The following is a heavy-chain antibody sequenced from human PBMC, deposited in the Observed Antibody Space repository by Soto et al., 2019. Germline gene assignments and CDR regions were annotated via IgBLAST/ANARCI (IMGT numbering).Heavy chain of an antibody. J-gene: IGHJ6*02. CDR1: GFTFSSYG. Sequence: GGSLRLSCAASGFTFSSYGMHWVRQAPGKGLEWVAVISYDGSNKYYADSVKGRFTISRDNSKNTLYLQMNSLRAEDTAVYYCAKDKVPAAPGPYYYYGMDVWGQGTTVTVSS. CDR3: AKDKVPAAPGPYYYYGMDV. V-gene: IGHV3-30*18. CDR2: ISYDGSNK. D-gene: IGHD2-2*01.